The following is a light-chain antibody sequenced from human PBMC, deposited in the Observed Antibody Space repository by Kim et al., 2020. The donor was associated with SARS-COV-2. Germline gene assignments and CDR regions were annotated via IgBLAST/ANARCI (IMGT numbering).Light chain of an antibody. CDR1: QSVNIN. CDR3: QQYNDWPPYT. V-gene: IGKV3-15*01. CDR2: EAS. J-gene: IGKJ2*01. Sequence: EIVMTQSPATLSVSPGERATLSCRASQSVNINLAWYQQKPGQAPRLLIYEASTRATGIPARFSGGGSGTEFILTISSLQSEDFAIYYCQQYNDWPPYTFGQGTKLEI.